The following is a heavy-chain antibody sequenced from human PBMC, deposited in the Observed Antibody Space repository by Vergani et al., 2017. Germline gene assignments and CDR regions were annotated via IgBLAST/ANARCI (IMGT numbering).Heavy chain of an antibody. CDR1: GFTFGDYA. Sequence: EVQLVESGGGLVQPGRSLRLSCTASGFTFGDYAMSWVRQAPGKRLEWVGFIRSKAYGGTTEYAASVKGRFTISRDDSKSIAYLQMNSLKTEDTAVYYCTRIYDILTGYYYYWGQGTLVTVSS. V-gene: IGHV3-49*04. CDR2: IRSKAYGGTT. D-gene: IGHD3-9*01. CDR3: TRIYDILTGYYYY. J-gene: IGHJ4*02.